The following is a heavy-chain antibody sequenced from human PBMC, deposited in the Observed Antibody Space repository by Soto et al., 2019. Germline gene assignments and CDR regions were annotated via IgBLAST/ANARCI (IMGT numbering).Heavy chain of an antibody. D-gene: IGHD6-6*01. CDR2: IDPSDSYT. Sequence: GESLKISCKGSGYSFTSYWISWVRQMPGKGLEWMGRIDPSDSYTNYSPSFQGHVTISADKSISTAYLQWSSLKASDTAMYYCARLTYSSSXXYYSYGMDVXGXGTTVTVSS. CDR3: ARLTYSSSXXYYSYGMDV. V-gene: IGHV5-10-1*01. CDR1: GYSFTSYW. J-gene: IGHJ6*02.